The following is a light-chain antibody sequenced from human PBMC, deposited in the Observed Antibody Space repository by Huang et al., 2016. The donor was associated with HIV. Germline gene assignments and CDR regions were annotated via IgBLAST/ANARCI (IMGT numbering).Light chain of an antibody. CDR1: QNVNTY. J-gene: IGKJ5*01. CDR2: AAS. V-gene: IGKV1-39*01. Sequence: DIQMTQSPPSLSASVGDSVTITCRASQNVNTYLNWYQQKPGQAPRLLIVAASRLRSGGPSRFSGGGSGTEFTLTISSLQVEDFATYYCQQRYSSTITFGQGTRLDIK. CDR3: QQRYSSTIT.